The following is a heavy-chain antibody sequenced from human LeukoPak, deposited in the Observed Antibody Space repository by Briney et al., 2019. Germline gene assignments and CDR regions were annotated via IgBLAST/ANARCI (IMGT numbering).Heavy chain of an antibody. J-gene: IGHJ6*03. V-gene: IGHV3-23*01. CDR2: ISGSGVST. CDR3: AKKGSNYYYHYMDV. CDR1: GGSFSGFY. Sequence: LSLTCAVYGGSFSGFYWSWIRQAPGKGVEWVSAISGSGVSTYYAHTVKGRFTISRDNSKNTLYLQMNSLRAEDTAVYYCAKKGSNYYYHYMDVWGKGTTVTVSS. D-gene: IGHD4-11*01.